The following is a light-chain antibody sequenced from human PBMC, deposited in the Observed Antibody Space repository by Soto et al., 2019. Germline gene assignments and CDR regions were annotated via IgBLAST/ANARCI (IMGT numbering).Light chain of an antibody. J-gene: IGKJ1*01. CDR2: AAS. CDR3: QKYNSAPWT. V-gene: IGKV1-27*01. CDR1: QGISIY. Sequence: DIQMTQSPSSLSASVGDRVTITCRASQGISIYLAWYQQRPGKLPKLLIYAASTLQSGVPSRFSGSGSGTDFTLTISSLQPEDVATHYCQKYNSAPWTFGQGTKVQIK.